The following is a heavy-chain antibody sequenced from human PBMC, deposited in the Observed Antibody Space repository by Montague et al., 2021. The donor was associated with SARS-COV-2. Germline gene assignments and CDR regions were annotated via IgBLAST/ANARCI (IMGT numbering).Heavy chain of an antibody. J-gene: IGHJ6*03. CDR2: INHGGST. D-gene: IGHD3-10*01. V-gene: IGHV4-34*01. Sequence: WNWIRQPPGKGLEWIGEINHGGSTKYSPSLKSRLTISADTSKNQFSLKLTSVAAADTAVYYCARLRDGVVPSPILGVGPYYSYYYMDVWGRGTTVTVPS. CDR3: ARLRDGVVPSPILGVGPYYSYYYMDV.